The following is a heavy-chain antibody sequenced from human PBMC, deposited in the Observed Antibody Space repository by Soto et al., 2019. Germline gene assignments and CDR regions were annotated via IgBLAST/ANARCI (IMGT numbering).Heavy chain of an antibody. CDR2: IYWDDDK. D-gene: IGHD2-21*02. CDR3: VHSRCGGDCLRSYSSHYYYGMDV. Sequence: QITLKESGPTLVKPTQTLTLTCTFSGFSLSTGGLGVGWIRRPPGEALEWLALIYWDDDKRYSPSLRSRLTITKDTSKNQVVLIMTNMDPVDTATYYCVHSRCGGDCLRSYSSHYYYGMDVWGQGTTVTVSS. CDR1: GFSLSTGGLG. V-gene: IGHV2-5*02. J-gene: IGHJ6*02.